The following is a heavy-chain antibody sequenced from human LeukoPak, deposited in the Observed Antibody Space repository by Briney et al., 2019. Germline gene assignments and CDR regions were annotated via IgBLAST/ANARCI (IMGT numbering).Heavy chain of an antibody. CDR2: INPNSGGT. Sequence: EASVKVSCKASGYTFTGYYMHWVRQAPGQGLEWMRRINPNSGGTNYAQKFQGRVTMTRDTSISTAYMELSRLRSDDTAVYYCASLSSGWPGGVDYWGQGTLVTVSS. J-gene: IGHJ4*02. V-gene: IGHV1-2*06. CDR1: GYTFTGYY. D-gene: IGHD6-19*01. CDR3: ASLSSGWPGGVDY.